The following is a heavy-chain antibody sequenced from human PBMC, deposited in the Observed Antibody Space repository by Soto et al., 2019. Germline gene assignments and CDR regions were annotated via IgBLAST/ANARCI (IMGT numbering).Heavy chain of an antibody. CDR2: IYYSGST. Sequence: SETLSLTCTVSGGSISSSSYYWGWIRQPPGKGLEWIGSIYYSGSTYYNPSLKSRVTISVDTSKNQFSLKLSSVTAADTAVYYWEKGNSSSPAPSAYWGQGTLVPVSS. CDR3: EKGNSSSPAPSAY. V-gene: IGHV4-39*03. J-gene: IGHJ4*02. D-gene: IGHD6-6*01. CDR1: GGSISSSSYY.